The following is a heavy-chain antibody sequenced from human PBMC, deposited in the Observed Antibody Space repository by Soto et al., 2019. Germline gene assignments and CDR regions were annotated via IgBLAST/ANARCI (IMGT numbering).Heavy chain of an antibody. J-gene: IGHJ5*02. V-gene: IGHV1-69*02. Sequence: GTSVKVSCKASGGTFSSYTISWVRQAPGQGLEWMGRIIPILGIANYAQKFQGRVAITADKSTSTAYMELSSLRSEDTAVYYCASRYFDWFGSPPALRPYETLPPFGPWGQGTLVTVSS. CDR2: IIPILGIA. CDR3: ASRYFDWFGSPPALRPYETLPPFGP. D-gene: IGHD3-9*01. CDR1: GGTFSSYT.